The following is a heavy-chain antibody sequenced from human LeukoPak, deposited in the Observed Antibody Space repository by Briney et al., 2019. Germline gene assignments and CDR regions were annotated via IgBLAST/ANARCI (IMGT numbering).Heavy chain of an antibody. CDR1: GFTFSNAW. V-gene: IGHV3-15*01. Sequence: GGSLRLSCAASGFTFSNAWMSWVRQAPGKGLEWVGRIKSKTDGGTTDYAAPVKGRFTISRDDSKNTLYLQMNSLKTEDTAVYYCVRGSRSPTVVVIIDYWGQGPLVTVSS. CDR3: VRGSRSPTVVVIIDY. J-gene: IGHJ4*02. D-gene: IGHD3-22*01. CDR2: IKSKTDGGTT.